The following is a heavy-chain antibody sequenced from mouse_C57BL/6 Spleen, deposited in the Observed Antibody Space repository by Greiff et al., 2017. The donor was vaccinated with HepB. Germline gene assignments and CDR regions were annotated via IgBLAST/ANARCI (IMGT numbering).Heavy chain of an antibody. Sequence: QVQLKESGPELVKPGASVKISCKASGYAFSSSWMNWVKQRPGKGLEWIGRIYPGDGDTNYNGKFKGKATLTADKSSSTAYMQLSSLTSEDSAVYFCARDSTTIGGYAMDYWGQGTSVTVSS. CDR3: ARDSTTIGGYAMDY. V-gene: IGHV1-82*01. CDR1: GYAFSSSW. CDR2: IYPGDGDT. D-gene: IGHD1-1*01. J-gene: IGHJ4*01.